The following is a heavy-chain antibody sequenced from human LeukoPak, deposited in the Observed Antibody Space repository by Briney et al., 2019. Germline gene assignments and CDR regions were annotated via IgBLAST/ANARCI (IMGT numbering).Heavy chain of an antibody. Sequence: PGRSLRLSCAASGFTFDDYAMHWVRQAPGKGLAWVSGISWNGGNIGYADSVKGRFTISRDNAKNSLYLQMNSLRAEDTALYYCAKVLSSSWYRDAFDIWGQGTMVTVSS. D-gene: IGHD6-13*01. J-gene: IGHJ3*02. CDR3: AKVLSSSWYRDAFDI. CDR1: GFTFDDYA. CDR2: ISWNGGNI. V-gene: IGHV3-9*01.